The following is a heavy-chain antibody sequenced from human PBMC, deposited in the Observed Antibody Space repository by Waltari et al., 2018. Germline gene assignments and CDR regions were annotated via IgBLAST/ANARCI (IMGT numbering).Heavy chain of an antibody. D-gene: IGHD1-26*01. J-gene: IGHJ6*02. Sequence: QVQLVQSGAEVKKPGASVKVSCKASGYTFTGYYMHWVRQAPGQGLEWMGWINPNSGGTNYAQKFQGRVTMTRETSISTAYMELSRLRSDDTAVYYCARDLHQVGAKATYGMDVWGQGTTVTVSS. CDR3: ARDLHQVGAKATYGMDV. V-gene: IGHV1-2*02. CDR1: GYTFTGYY. CDR2: INPNSGGT.